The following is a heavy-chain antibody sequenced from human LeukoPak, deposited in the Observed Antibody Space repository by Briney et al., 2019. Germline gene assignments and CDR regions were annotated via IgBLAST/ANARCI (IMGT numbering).Heavy chain of an antibody. CDR3: ARAGVWDYSDSSGYHNAVFDI. D-gene: IGHD3-22*01. CDR2: INPSSGGT. V-gene: IGHV1-2*02. Sequence: ASVKVSCKASGYTFTDYYMHWVRQAPGQGLEWMGWINPSSGGTNYAQKFQGRVTVTRDTSISTAYMDLSRLRSDDTAVYYCARAGVWDYSDSSGYHNAVFDIWGQGTMVTVSS. J-gene: IGHJ3*02. CDR1: GYTFTDYY.